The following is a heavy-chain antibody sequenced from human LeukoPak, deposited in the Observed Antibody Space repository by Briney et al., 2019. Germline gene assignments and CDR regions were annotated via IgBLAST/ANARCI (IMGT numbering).Heavy chain of an antibody. CDR2: IYYIGST. CDR3: ARRVSGGSSAPDY. Sequence: SETLSLTCTVSGGSISSSSYYWGWIRQPPGKGLEWIGSIYYIGSTYYNPSLKSRVTISVDTSKNQFSLKMSSVTAADTAVYYCARRVSGGSSAPDYWGQGTLVTVSS. V-gene: IGHV4-39*01. CDR1: GGSISSSSYY. J-gene: IGHJ4*02. D-gene: IGHD2-15*01.